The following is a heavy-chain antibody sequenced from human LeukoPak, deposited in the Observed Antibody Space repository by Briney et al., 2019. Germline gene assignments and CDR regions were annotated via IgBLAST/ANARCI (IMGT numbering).Heavy chain of an antibody. CDR2: ISAYNGNT. V-gene: IGHV1-18*01. CDR3: ARQYYCDSSGYYSLGAQDY. CDR1: GYTFTGYY. D-gene: IGHD3-22*01. J-gene: IGHJ4*02. Sequence: ASVKVSCKASGYTFTGYYIHWVRQAPGQGLEWMGWISAYNGNTNYAQKLQGRVTMTTDTSTSTAYMELRSLRSDDTAVYYCARQYYCDSSGYYSLGAQDYWGQGTLVTVSS.